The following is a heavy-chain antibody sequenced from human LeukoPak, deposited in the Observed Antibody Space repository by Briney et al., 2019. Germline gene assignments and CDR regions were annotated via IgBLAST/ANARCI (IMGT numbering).Heavy chain of an antibody. D-gene: IGHD2-21*02. V-gene: IGHV4-59*01. Sequence: SETLSLTCTVSGGSISSYYWSWIRQPPGKGLEWIGYIYYSGSTNCNPSLKSRVTISVDTSKNQFSLKLSSVTAADTAVYYCARENDFDAFDIWGQGTMVTVSS. J-gene: IGHJ3*02. CDR1: GGSISSYY. CDR2: IYYSGST. CDR3: ARENDFDAFDI.